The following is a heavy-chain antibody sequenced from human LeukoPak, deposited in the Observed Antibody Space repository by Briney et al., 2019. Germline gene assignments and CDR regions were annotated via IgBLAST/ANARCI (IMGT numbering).Heavy chain of an antibody. CDR3: ARDHYYDSSGYLFDY. J-gene: IGHJ4*02. Sequence: GGSLRLSCAASGFTFSSYSMNWVRQAPGKGLEWVSSISSSSSYIYYADSVKGRFTISRDKAKSSLYLQMNSRRAQDTAVYYCARDHYYDSSGYLFDYWGQGTLVTVSS. CDR2: ISSSSSYI. CDR1: GFTFSSYS. V-gene: IGHV3-21*01. D-gene: IGHD3-22*01.